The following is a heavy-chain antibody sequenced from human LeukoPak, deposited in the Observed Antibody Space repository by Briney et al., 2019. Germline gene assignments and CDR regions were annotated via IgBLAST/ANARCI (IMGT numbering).Heavy chain of an antibody. CDR2: IYSGGRT. CDR3: ARDRHIAAAGYYFDY. Sequence: PGGSLRLSCAASGFTFSSYAMSWVRQAPGKGLEWVSVIYSGGRTNHADSVKGRFTISRDNSKNTLYLQMNSLRVEDTAVYYCARDRHIAAAGYYFDYWGQGTLVTVSS. CDR1: GFTFSSYA. V-gene: IGHV3-66*02. J-gene: IGHJ4*02. D-gene: IGHD6-25*01.